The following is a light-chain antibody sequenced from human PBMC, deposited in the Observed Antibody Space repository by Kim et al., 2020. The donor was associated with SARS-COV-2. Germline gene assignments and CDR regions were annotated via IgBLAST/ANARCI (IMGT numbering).Light chain of an antibody. CDR3: QQYGNSQAWT. Sequence: EIVLTQSPGTLSLSPGERATLSCRASQSVSSSYLAWYQQKPGQAPRLLIYGASSRATGIPDRFSGSGSGTDFTLTISRLEPEDFAVYYCQQYGNSQAWTFGQGTKVDIK. CDR2: GAS. J-gene: IGKJ1*01. CDR1: QSVSSSY. V-gene: IGKV3-20*01.